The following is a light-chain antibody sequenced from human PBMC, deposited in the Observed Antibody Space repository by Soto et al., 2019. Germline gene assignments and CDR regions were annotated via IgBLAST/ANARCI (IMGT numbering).Light chain of an antibody. CDR3: GSYAGSNTWV. CDR2: DVN. J-gene: IGLJ3*02. Sequence: QSVLTQPRSVSGSPGQSVTVSCTGTSSDVGGYNYVSWYQQHPGKGPKLMIYDVNKRPSGVPDRFSGSKSGNTASLTISGLQAEDEADYCCGSYAGSNTWVFGGGTKLTVL. CDR1: SSDVGGYNY. V-gene: IGLV2-11*01.